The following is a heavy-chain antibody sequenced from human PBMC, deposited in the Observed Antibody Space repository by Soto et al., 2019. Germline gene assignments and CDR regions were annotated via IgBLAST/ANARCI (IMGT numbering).Heavy chain of an antibody. D-gene: IGHD6-13*01. CDR3: ARVEHSSSWYGNYYYYYMDV. V-gene: IGHV1-69*02. Sequence: ASVKVSCKASGGTFSSYTISWVRQAPGQGLEWMGRIIPILGIANYAQKFQGRVTITADKSTSTAYMELSSLRSEDTAVYYCARVEHSSSWYGNYYYYYMDVWGKGTTVTVSS. J-gene: IGHJ6*03. CDR2: IIPILGIA. CDR1: GGTFSSYT.